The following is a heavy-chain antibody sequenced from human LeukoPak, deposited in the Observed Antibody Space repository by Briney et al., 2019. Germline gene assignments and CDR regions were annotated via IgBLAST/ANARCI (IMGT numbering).Heavy chain of an antibody. Sequence: GGFLRLSCAASGFTFDDYAMHWVRQAPGKGLEWVSLISWDGGSTYYADSVKGRFTISRDNSKNSLYLQMNSLRAEDTALYYCAKDIRRGGYSMANDYWGQGTLVTVSS. D-gene: IGHD6-13*01. CDR3: AKDIRRGGYSMANDY. V-gene: IGHV3-43D*03. CDR1: GFTFDDYA. CDR2: ISWDGGST. J-gene: IGHJ4*02.